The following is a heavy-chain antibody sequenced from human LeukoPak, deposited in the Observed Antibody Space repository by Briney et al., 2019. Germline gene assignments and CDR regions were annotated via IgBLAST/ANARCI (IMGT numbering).Heavy chain of an antibody. CDR3: ARGVGAREYYYYMDV. CDR1: GGTFSSYA. V-gene: IGHV1-69*13. Sequence: GASVKVSCKASGGTFSSYAISWVRQAPGQGLEWMGGIIPIFGTANYAQKFQGRVTITADESTSTAYMELSSLRSEDTAVYYCARGVGAREYYYYMDVWGKGTTVTVSS. CDR2: IIPIFGTA. J-gene: IGHJ6*03. D-gene: IGHD6-6*01.